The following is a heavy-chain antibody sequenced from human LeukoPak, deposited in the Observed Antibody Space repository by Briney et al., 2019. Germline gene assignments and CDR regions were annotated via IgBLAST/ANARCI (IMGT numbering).Heavy chain of an antibody. CDR3: ARGFGSGTSPIDL. CDR1: GRSIRSVY. D-gene: IGHD3-10*01. Sequence: SETLSLTCTVSGRSIRSVYWNWIRQSAGKGPEWIGRIYATALTNYHPSLKSRVTLSVDMSKNELSLTLKSVTAADTAVYYCARGFGSGTSPIDLWGQGALVTVSS. CDR2: IYATALT. V-gene: IGHV4-4*07. J-gene: IGHJ5*02.